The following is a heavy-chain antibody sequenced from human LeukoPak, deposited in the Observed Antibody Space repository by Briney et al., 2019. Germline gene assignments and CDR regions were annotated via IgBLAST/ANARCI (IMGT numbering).Heavy chain of an antibody. CDR1: GGSISSSSYY. CDR2: IYYSGST. V-gene: IGHV4-39*01. J-gene: IGHJ4*02. CDR3: ARLDYYGSGSYY. D-gene: IGHD3-10*01. Sequence: SETLSLTCTVSGGSISSSSYYWGWLRQPPGKGLEWIGSIYYSGSTYYNPSLKSRVTISVDTSKNQFSLKLSSVTAADTAVYYCARLDYYGSGSYYWGQGTLVTVSS.